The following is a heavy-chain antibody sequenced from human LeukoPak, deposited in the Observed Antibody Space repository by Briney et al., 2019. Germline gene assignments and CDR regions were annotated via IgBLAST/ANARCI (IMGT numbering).Heavy chain of an antibody. CDR1: GYTFTSYY. D-gene: IGHD3-3*01. CDR2: INPSGGST. V-gene: IGHV1-46*01. J-gene: IGHJ5*02. Sequence: ASVKVSCKASGYTFTSYYMHWVRQAPGQGLEWMGIINPSGGSTSYAQKFQGRVTMTRDTSTSTVYMELNSLRSEDTAVYYCARDRGTIFGVDPPHWFDPWGQGTLVTVSS. CDR3: ARDRGTIFGVDPPHWFDP.